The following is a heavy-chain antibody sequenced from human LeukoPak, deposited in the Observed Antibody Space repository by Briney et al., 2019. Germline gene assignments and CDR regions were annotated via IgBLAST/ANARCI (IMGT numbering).Heavy chain of an antibody. V-gene: IGHV1-18*01. D-gene: IGHD2-15*01. CDR2: ISAYNGNT. CDR1: GYTFTSYG. J-gene: IGHJ4*02. Sequence: ASVKISCKASGYTFTSYGISWVRQAPGQGLEWMGWISAYNGNTNYAQKLQGRVTMTTDTSTSTAYMELRSLRSDDTAVYYCATVGYCSGGSCLYYFDYWGQGTLVTVSS. CDR3: ATVGYCSGGSCLYYFDY.